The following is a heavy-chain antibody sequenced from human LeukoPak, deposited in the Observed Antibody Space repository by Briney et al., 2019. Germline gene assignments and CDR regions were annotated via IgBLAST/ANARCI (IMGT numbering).Heavy chain of an antibody. CDR3: AREDDSSGYPHAFDI. CDR2: INPNSGGT. D-gene: IGHD3-22*01. CDR1: GYTFTGYY. Sequence: ASVKVSCKASGYTFTGYYMHWVRQAPGQGLEWMGWINPNSGGTNYAQKFQGRVTMTRDTSISTAYMELSRLRSEDTAVYYCAREDDSSGYPHAFDIWGQGTMVTVSS. J-gene: IGHJ3*02. V-gene: IGHV1-2*02.